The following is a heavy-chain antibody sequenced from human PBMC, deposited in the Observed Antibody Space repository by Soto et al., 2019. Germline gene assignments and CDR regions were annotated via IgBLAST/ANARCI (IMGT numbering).Heavy chain of an antibody. CDR1: GFTFSSYG. CDR3: ARGNGAGYYYYMDV. Sequence: HPGGSLRLSCAASGFTFSSYGMHWVRQAPGKGLEWVAVISYDGSNKYYADSVKGRFTISRDNAKNTLYLQMNSLRAEDTAVYYCARGNGAGYYYYMDVWGKGTTVTVSS. V-gene: IGHV3-30*03. D-gene: IGHD2-8*01. CDR2: ISYDGSNK. J-gene: IGHJ6*03.